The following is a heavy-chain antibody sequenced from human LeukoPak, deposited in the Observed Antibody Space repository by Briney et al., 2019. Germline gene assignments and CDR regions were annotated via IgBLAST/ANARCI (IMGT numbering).Heavy chain of an antibody. CDR2: IIPIFGTA. D-gene: IGHD3-22*01. Sequence: ASVKVSCKASGGTFSSYGISWVRQAPGQGLEWMGGIIPIFGTANYAQKFQGRVTITTDESTSTAYMELSSLRSEDTAVYYCARADYYDSSGYYYWGQGTLVTVSS. CDR3: ARADYYDSSGYYY. CDR1: GGTFSSYG. J-gene: IGHJ4*02. V-gene: IGHV1-69*05.